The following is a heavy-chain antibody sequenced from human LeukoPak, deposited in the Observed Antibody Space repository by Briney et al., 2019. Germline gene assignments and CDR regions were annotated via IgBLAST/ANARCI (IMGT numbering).Heavy chain of an antibody. Sequence: GASVKVSCTAAGYTFTSYGISWVRQAPGQGLEGRGWFSAYNGNTNYAQKLHGRVTMTTDTSTTTAYIELRSLRSDDTAVDYCARRGSWGYCSGGSCYVNAFDIWGQGTMVTVSS. CDR2: FSAYNGNT. V-gene: IGHV1-18*01. CDR1: GYTFTSYG. J-gene: IGHJ3*02. D-gene: IGHD2-15*01. CDR3: ARRGSWGYCSGGSCYVNAFDI.